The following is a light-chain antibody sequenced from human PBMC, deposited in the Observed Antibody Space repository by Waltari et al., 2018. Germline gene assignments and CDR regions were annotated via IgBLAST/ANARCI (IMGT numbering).Light chain of an antibody. CDR1: SSDVGGYNY. CDR3: CSYAGRYTWV. CDR2: DVS. Sequence: QSALTQPRSVSGSPGQSVTIPCTGTSSDVGGYNYDSWCQQHPGKAPKLMIHDVSKRPSGVPDRFSGSKSGNTASLTISGLQADDETDYYCCSYAGRYTWVFGGGTKLTVL. V-gene: IGLV2-11*01. J-gene: IGLJ3*02.